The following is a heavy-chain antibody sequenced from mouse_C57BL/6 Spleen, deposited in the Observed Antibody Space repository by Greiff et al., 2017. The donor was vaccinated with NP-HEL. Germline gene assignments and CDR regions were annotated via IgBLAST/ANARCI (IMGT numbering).Heavy chain of an antibody. J-gene: IGHJ1*03. CDR1: GYTFTSYW. Sequence: QVQLQQPGAELVKPGASVKLSCKASGYTFTSYWMHWVKQRPGQGLEWIGMIHPNSGSTNYNEKFKSKATLTVDKSSSTAYMQLSSLTSEDSAVYYCARYDGYYRYFDVWGTATTVTVSS. CDR2: IHPNSGST. V-gene: IGHV1-64*01. D-gene: IGHD2-3*01. CDR3: ARYDGYYRYFDV.